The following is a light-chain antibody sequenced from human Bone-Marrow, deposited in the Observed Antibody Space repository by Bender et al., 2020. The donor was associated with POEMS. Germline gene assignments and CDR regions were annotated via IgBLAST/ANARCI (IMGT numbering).Light chain of an antibody. Sequence: QSVLTPPPSVSGAPGQRVTISCTGSRSNIGAGYDVHWYQQVPGKAPKLLIYGYNNRPSGVPDRFSGSKSGTSASLAITGLQAEDEADYYCSSYSSSSPVVFGGGTKVTVL. CDR1: RSNIGAGYD. CDR2: GYN. J-gene: IGLJ2*01. V-gene: IGLV1-40*01. CDR3: SSYSSSSPVV.